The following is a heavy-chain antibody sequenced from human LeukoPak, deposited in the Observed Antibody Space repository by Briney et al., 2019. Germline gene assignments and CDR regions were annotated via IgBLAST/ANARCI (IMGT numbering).Heavy chain of an antibody. D-gene: IGHD3-9*01. Sequence: EASVKVSCKASGYTFTGYYMHWVRQAPGQGLEWMGWINPNSGGTNYAQKFQGRVTMTRDTSISTAYMELSRLRSDDTAVYYCARGFHILTGYYREGGFFDYWGQGTLVTVSS. CDR2: INPNSGGT. V-gene: IGHV1-2*02. J-gene: IGHJ4*02. CDR3: ARGFHILTGYYREGGFFDY. CDR1: GYTFTGYY.